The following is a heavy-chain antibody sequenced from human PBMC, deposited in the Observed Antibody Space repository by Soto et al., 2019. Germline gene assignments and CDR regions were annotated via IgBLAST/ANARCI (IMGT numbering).Heavy chain of an antibody. D-gene: IGHD3-16*01. Sequence: QVQLVQSGAEVKKPGASVKVSCKASGYTFTSYGISWVRQAPGQGLEWMGGTSAYNGNTNYAQKLXGXXTVTTDTSTSTAYMELRSLRSDDTAVYYCARDAGVSGELYYWGLGTLVTVSS. CDR2: TSAYNGNT. J-gene: IGHJ4*02. V-gene: IGHV1-18*01. CDR1: GYTFTSYG. CDR3: ARDAGVSGELYY.